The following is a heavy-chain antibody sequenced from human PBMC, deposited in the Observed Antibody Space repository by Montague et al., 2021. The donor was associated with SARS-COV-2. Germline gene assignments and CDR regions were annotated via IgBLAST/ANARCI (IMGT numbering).Heavy chain of an antibody. J-gene: IGHJ3*01. Sequence: SETLSLTCTVSGGSITNNIDYWAWIRQRPGKGLEWNRSIYYTRNTYYNPSLKSRVTISVGTSKNHFFLKLSSVTAAETAVYYCARLKRDFDSSGPPSAGDFWGQGTQVTVSS. CDR2: IYYTRNT. CDR3: ARLKRDFDSSGPPSAGDF. CDR1: GGSITNNIDY. V-gene: IGHV4-39*02. D-gene: IGHD3-22*01.